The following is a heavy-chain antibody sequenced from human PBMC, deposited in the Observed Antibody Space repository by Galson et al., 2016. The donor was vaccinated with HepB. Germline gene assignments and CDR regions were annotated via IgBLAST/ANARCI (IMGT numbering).Heavy chain of an antibody. Sequence: SLRLSCAASGFTFSSYGMHWVRQAPGKGLEWLAVISYDGSNKYYADSVKGRFTISRGNSKNTLYLQMNSLRADDTAVYYCARGICRGGSCLPEYWGQGTLVTVSS. CDR3: ARGICRGGSCLPEY. CDR2: ISYDGSNK. D-gene: IGHD2-15*01. CDR1: GFTFSSYG. V-gene: IGHV3-30*03. J-gene: IGHJ4*02.